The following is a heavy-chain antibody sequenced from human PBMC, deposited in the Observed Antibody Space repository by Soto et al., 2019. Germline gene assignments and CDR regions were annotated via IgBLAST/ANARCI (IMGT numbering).Heavy chain of an antibody. CDR3: ARDRNPYSVADCSSAPMDF. D-gene: IGHD2-21*02. J-gene: IGHJ6*02. V-gene: IGHV3-33*01. CDR2: IWYDGSNE. Sequence: GGSLRLSCGVSGFTFSIYVMHWVGHAPGKGLEWVALIWYDGSNEYYADSVKGRFTISRDNSKNTMFLQMNTLRAEDTAVYYCARDRNPYSVADCSSAPMDFWGLGPTVT. CDR1: GFTFSIYV.